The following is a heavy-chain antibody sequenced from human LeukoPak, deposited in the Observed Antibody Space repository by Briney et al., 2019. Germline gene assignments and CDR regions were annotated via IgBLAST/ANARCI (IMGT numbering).Heavy chain of an antibody. Sequence: SETLSLTCTVSGGSISSGDYYWSWIRQPPGKGLEWIGYIYYSGSTYYNPSLKSRVTISVDTSKNQFSLKLSSVTAADTAVYYRARVDFTMVRGVPLPYAFDIWGQGTMVTVSS. J-gene: IGHJ3*02. D-gene: IGHD3-10*01. CDR2: IYYSGST. CDR3: ARVDFTMVRGVPLPYAFDI. CDR1: GGSISSGDYY. V-gene: IGHV4-30-4*08.